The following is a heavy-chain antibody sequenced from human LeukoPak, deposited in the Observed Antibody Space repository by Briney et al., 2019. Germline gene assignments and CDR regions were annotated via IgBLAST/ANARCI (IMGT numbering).Heavy chain of an antibody. CDR2: IYYSGST. CDR3: ANSGSYDYFDY. V-gene: IGHV4-39*01. J-gene: IGHJ4*02. D-gene: IGHD1-26*01. CDR1: GGSFSSSSYY. Sequence: PSETLSLTCTVSGGSFSSSSYYWGWIRQPPGKGLEWIGSIYYSGSTYYNPSLKSRVTISVDTSKNQFSLKLSSVTAADTAVYYCANSGSYDYFDYWGQGTLVTVSS.